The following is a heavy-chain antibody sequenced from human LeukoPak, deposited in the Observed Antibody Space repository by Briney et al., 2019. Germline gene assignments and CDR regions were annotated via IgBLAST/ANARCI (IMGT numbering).Heavy chain of an antibody. CDR1: GFTFSSYS. CDR3: ARARVRAIDAFDI. CDR2: ISSSSSYI. J-gene: IGHJ3*02. D-gene: IGHD3-3*01. V-gene: IGHV3-21*01. Sequence: GGSLRLSCAASGFTFSSYSMNWVRQAPGKGLEWVSSISSSSSYIYYADSVKGRFTISRDNAKNSLYLQMNSLRAEDTAVYYCARARVRAIDAFDIWGQGTMVTVSS.